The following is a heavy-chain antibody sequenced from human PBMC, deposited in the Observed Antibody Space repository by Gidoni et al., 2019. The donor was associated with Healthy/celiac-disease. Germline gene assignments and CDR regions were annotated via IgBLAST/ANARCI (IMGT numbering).Heavy chain of an antibody. Sequence: EVQLLESGGGLVQPGGSLSLSCAASGFTFSSYAMSWVRQAPGKGLVWVSAISGSGGSTYYADSVKGRFTISRDNSKNTLYLQMNSLRAEDTAVYYCAGRGLRASCYLWGQGTLVTVSS. CDR1: GFTFSSYA. CDR2: ISGSGGST. D-gene: IGHD2-2*01. J-gene: IGHJ5*02. V-gene: IGHV3-23*01. CDR3: AGRGLRASCYL.